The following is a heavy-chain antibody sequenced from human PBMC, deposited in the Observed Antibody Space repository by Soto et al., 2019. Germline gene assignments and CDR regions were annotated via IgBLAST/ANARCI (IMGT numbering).Heavy chain of an antibody. CDR1: GGSISSSSYY. Sequence: SETLSLTCTVSGGSISSSSYYWGWIRQPPGKGLEWIGSIYYSGSTYYNPSLKSRVTISVDTSKNQFSLKLSSVTAADTAVYYCARLEPHYDILTGYYHPNGMDVWGQGTTVTVSS. CDR2: IYYSGST. D-gene: IGHD3-9*01. CDR3: ARLEPHYDILTGYYHPNGMDV. J-gene: IGHJ6*02. V-gene: IGHV4-39*01.